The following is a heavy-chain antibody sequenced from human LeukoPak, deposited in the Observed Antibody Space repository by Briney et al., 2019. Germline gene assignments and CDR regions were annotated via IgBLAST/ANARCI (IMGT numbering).Heavy chain of an antibody. J-gene: IGHJ4*02. CDR3: AKDRYYDFWSGFLY. CDR2: ISGSGNRA. V-gene: IGHV3-23*01. Sequence: GGSLRLSCAVSGLTFTTYAMSWVRQAPGKGLEWVSAISGSGNRAYYADSVKGRFTISRDNSKNTLYVQLNSLRAEDTAVYYCAKDRYYDFWSGFLYWGQGTLVTVSS. D-gene: IGHD3-3*01. CDR1: GLTFTTYA.